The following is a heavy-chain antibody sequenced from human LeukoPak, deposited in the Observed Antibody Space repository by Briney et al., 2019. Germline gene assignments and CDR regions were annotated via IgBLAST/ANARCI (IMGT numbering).Heavy chain of an antibody. V-gene: IGHV3-7*01. Sequence: PGGSLRLSCAASGLTFSSYWMSWVRQAPGKGLEWVDNIKQDGSEKHYVDSVTGRFTISRDNTKNSLYLQMNSLRADDTAVYYCARDLAGPPQEAFDIWGQGTMVTVSS. CDR1: GLTFSSYW. CDR2: IKQDGSEK. J-gene: IGHJ3*02. CDR3: ARDLAGPPQEAFDI.